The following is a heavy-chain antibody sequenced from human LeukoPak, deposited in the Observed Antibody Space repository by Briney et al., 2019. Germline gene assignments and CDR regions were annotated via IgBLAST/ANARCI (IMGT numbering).Heavy chain of an antibody. Sequence: GGSLRLSCAASGFTVSSNYMSWVRQAPGKGLEWVSVIYSGGSTYYADSVKGRFTISRDNSKNTLYLQMNSLRAEDTAVYYCAREGYYDILTGYQDYWGQGTLVTVSS. CDR2: IYSGGST. V-gene: IGHV3-53*01. J-gene: IGHJ4*02. CDR3: AREGYYDILTGYQDY. CDR1: GFTVSSNY. D-gene: IGHD3-9*01.